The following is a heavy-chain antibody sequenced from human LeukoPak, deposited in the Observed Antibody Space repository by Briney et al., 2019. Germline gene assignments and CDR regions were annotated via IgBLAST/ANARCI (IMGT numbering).Heavy chain of an antibody. CDR1: GGSISSSRSY. D-gene: IGHD2-21*02. CDR2: IYYSGST. J-gene: IGHJ4*02. V-gene: IGHV4-39*07. Sequence: SETLSLTCSVSGGSISSSRSYWGWIRQTPGKGLEWIGSIYYSGSTYYNPSLKSRVTISVDTSKNQFSLKLSSVTAADTAVYYCARAELVSHIVVVTARYYFDYWGQGTLVTVSS. CDR3: ARAELVSHIVVVTARYYFDY.